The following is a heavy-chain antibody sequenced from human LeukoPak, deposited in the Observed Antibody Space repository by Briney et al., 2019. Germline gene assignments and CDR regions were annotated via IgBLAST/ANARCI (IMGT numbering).Heavy chain of an antibody. V-gene: IGHV3-23*01. CDR3: ARRGNFDY. J-gene: IGHJ4*02. CDR1: GFTFSSYA. Sequence: GGSLRLSCAASGFTFSSYAMSWVRQAPGKGLEWVSGIGGSGGSTYYADSVKGRFTISRDNSKNTLYLQMTSLRAEDTAVYYCARRGNFDYWGQGTLVTVSS. CDR2: IGGSGGST.